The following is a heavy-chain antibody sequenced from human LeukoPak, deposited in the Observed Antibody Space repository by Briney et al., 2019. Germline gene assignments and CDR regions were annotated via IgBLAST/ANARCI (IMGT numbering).Heavy chain of an antibody. CDR3: VRGPHYGAYADYFDY. J-gene: IGHJ4*02. CDR1: GFTFNRHW. Sequence: GGSLRLSCAVSGFTFNRHWMAWVRQAPGKGLEWVATIKQDGSENYYVESVKGRFTIVRDDGKNSVYLQMNSLRVEDTALYYCVRGPHYGAYADYFDYWGQGALVTVSS. CDR2: IKQDGSEN. V-gene: IGHV3-7*01. D-gene: IGHD4-17*01.